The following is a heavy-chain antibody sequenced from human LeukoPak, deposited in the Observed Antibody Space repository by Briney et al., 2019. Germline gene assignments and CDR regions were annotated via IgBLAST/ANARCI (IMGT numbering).Heavy chain of an antibody. CDR1: GFTFSSYA. D-gene: IGHD3-22*01. CDR3: ARAPPHYEFEYCYYMDV. Sequence: PGGSLRLSCAASGFTFSSYAMHWVRQAPGKGLEWVAVISYDGSNKYYADSVKGRFTISRDNSKNTLYLQMNSLRAEDTAVYYCARAPPHYEFEYCYYMDVWGKGTTVTVSS. CDR2: ISYDGSNK. J-gene: IGHJ6*03. V-gene: IGHV3-30*04.